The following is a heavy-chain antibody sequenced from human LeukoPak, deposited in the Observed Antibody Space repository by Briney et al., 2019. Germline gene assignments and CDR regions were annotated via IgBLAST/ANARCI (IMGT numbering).Heavy chain of an antibody. V-gene: IGHV3-53*01. Sequence: GGSLRLSCVASGFSVSSNYMGWVRQAPGKGLEWVSVLYIGGNTYYGDFVKGRFTISRDNSRNTLYLQMNSLRVDDTAVYYCARELAVGAITEYFQDWGQGTLVTVSS. CDR3: ARELAVGAITEYFQD. CDR1: GFSVSSNY. CDR2: LYIGGNT. D-gene: IGHD1-26*01. J-gene: IGHJ1*01.